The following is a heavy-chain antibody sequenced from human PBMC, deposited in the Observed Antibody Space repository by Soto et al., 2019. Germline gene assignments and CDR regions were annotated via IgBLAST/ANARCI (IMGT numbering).Heavy chain of an antibody. V-gene: IGHV4-39*01. CDR2: IYYSGST. D-gene: IGHD3-10*01. J-gene: IGHJ5*02. CDR3: ARPLGGSGSSNWFDP. Sequence: QLQLQESGPGLVKPSETLSLTCTVSGGSISSSSYYWGWIRQPPGKGLEWIGSIYYSGSTYYNPSIKSRVTIYVDTSKNQFSLKLSSVTAADTAVYYCARPLGGSGSSNWFDPWGQGTLVTVSS. CDR1: GGSISSSSYY.